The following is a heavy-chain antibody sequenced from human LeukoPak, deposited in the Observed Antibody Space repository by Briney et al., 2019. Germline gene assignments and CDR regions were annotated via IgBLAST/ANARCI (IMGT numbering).Heavy chain of an antibody. CDR1: GFTFTNYA. CDR3: ARLYCSGGSCYSVDY. D-gene: IGHD2-15*01. CDR2: ISGSDSGT. Sequence: GGSLRLSCAASGFTFTNYAMSWVRQAPGMGLEWVSGISGSDSGTYYADSVKGRFTISRDNSRNTLYLQIDSLRAEDTAVYYCARLYCSGGSCYSVDYWGQGTLVTVSS. J-gene: IGHJ4*02. V-gene: IGHV3-23*01.